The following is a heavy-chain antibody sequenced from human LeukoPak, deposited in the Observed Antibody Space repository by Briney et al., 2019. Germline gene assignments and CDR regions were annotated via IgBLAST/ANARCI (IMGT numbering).Heavy chain of an antibody. Sequence: SETLSLTCTVSSGSISSSNYYWGWIRQPPGKGLERIGSIYFRGSTYYNPSLKSRVTISVDKSKNQFSLKLTSVTAADTAVYYCAGDRTYGTDYWGQGTLVTVSS. CDR3: AGDRTYGTDY. CDR2: IYFRGST. D-gene: IGHD3-10*01. CDR1: SGSISSSNYY. J-gene: IGHJ4*02. V-gene: IGHV4-39*07.